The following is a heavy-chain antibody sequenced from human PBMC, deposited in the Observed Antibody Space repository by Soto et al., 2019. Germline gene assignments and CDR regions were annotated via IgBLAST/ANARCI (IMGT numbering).Heavy chain of an antibody. Sequence: GGSLRLSCASSGFTFSSYAIIWVRQAPVKGLYWVSAISGSGGSTYYADSVKGRFTISRDNSKNTLYLQMNSLRAEDTAVYYCANSPRYYDILTGYYPDWFDPWGQGTLVTVSS. V-gene: IGHV3-23*01. CDR2: ISGSGGST. D-gene: IGHD3-9*01. J-gene: IGHJ5*02. CDR1: GFTFSSYA. CDR3: ANSPRYYDILTGYYPDWFDP.